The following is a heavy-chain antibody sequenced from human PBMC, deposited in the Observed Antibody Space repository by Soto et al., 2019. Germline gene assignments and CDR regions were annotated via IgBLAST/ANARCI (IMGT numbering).Heavy chain of an antibody. CDR2: IIPILGIA. CDR1: GGTFSSYT. CDR3: ARGPPPSSGYYAGDY. D-gene: IGHD3-22*01. V-gene: IGHV1-69*02. Sequence: QVQLVQSGAEVKKPGSSVKVSCKASGGTFSSYTISWVRQAPGQGLEWMGRIIPILGIANYAQKVQGRVTITADKFTSTAYMELSSLRSEDTAVYHCARGPPPSSGYYAGDYCGQGTLVTVSS. J-gene: IGHJ4*02.